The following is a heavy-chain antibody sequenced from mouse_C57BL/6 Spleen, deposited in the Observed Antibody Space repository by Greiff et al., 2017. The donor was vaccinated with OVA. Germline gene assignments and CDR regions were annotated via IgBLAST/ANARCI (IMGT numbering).Heavy chain of an antibody. Sequence: VQLQQSGPELVKPGASVKISCKASGYAFSSSWMNWVKQRPGKGLEWIGRIYPGDGDTNYNGKFKGKATLTADKSSSTAYMQLSSLTSEDSAVYFCASLAPYYAMDYWSQGTSVTVSS. CDR3: ASLAPYYAMDY. V-gene: IGHV1-82*01. J-gene: IGHJ4*01. CDR1: GYAFSSSW. CDR2: IYPGDGDT. D-gene: IGHD1-3*01.